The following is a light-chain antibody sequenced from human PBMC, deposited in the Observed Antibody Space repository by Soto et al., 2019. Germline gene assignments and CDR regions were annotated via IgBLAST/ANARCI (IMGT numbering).Light chain of an antibody. CDR1: QTVSNN. V-gene: IGKV3-15*01. CDR3: QQYNSWPLT. J-gene: IGKJ4*01. Sequence: EIVMTQYPATLSVSPGERATLSCRASQTVSNNLAWYQLKPGQAPRLLFYSSSTRATGVPARFSGSRSGTDFTLTISSLQSEDFAVYYCQQYNSWPLTFGGGTKVETK. CDR2: SSS.